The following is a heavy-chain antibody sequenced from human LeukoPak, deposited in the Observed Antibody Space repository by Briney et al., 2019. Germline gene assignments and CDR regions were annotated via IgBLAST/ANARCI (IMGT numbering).Heavy chain of an antibody. CDR1: GFTFSSYG. V-gene: IGHV3-30*02. D-gene: IGHD2-21*02. CDR3: AKDLSPHIVVVTALNWCDP. Sequence: PGGSLRLSCAASGFTFSSYGMHWVRQAPGKGLEWVTFIRYDGSNKYYADSVKGRFTISRDNSKNTLYLQMNSLRAEDTAVYYCAKDLSPHIVVVTALNWCDPWGQGTLVTVSS. J-gene: IGHJ5*02. CDR2: IRYDGSNK.